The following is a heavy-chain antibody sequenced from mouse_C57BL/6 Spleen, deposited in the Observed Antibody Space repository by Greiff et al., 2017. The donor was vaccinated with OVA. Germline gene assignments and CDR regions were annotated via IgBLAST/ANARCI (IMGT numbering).Heavy chain of an antibody. J-gene: IGHJ1*03. CDR2: IWTGGGT. Sequence: QVQLKQSGPGLVAPSQSLSITCTVSGFSLTSYAISWVRQPPGKGLEWLGVIWTGGGTNYNSALKSRLSISKDNSKRQVFLKMNSLHTDDTARYDCARNYYCSSYWYFDVWGTGTTVTVSS. CDR1: GFSLTSYA. CDR3: ARNYYCSSYWYFDV. V-gene: IGHV2-9-1*01. D-gene: IGHD1-1*01.